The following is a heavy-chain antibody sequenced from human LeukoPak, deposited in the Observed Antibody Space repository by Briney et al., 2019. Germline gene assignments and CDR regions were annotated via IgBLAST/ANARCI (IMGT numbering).Heavy chain of an antibody. D-gene: IGHD3-10*01. Sequence: PSETPSLTCTVSGGSISSSSDYWGWIRQPPGKGLGWIGSIYYSGSTNYNPSLKSRVTISVDTSKNQFSLKLSSVTAADTAVYYCARAGRVYYGSGSYVDYWGQGTLVTVSS. J-gene: IGHJ4*02. CDR1: GGSISSSSDY. CDR2: IYYSGST. CDR3: ARAGRVYYGSGSYVDY. V-gene: IGHV4-39*07.